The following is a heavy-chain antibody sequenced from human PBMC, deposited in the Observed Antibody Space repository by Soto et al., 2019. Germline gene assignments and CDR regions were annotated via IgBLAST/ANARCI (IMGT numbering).Heavy chain of an antibody. V-gene: IGHV1-69*05. CDR1: GGTFGNTA. Sequence: QVQLVQSGAEVKEPGSSVNVSCKTSGGTFGNTAVTWVRQFPCQGLEWVGGIGPLFVTANYAQKFRGRVISVTDITTRTDNVALCKFRPDHTTIYYNPSDGDTGYSFGSGTLGGGRFDPWGQGTMVTVSS. CDR3: PSDGDTGYSFGSGTLGGGRFDP. D-gene: IGHD6-19*01. J-gene: IGHJ5*02. CDR2: IGPLFVTA.